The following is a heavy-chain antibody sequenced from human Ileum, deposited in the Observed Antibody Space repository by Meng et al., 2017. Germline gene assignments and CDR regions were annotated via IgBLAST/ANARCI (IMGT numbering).Heavy chain of an antibody. CDR3: ARGGSGSYQQY. V-gene: IGHV3-48*03. D-gene: IGHD3-10*01. CDR1: GFTFSSYE. CDR2: ISNTGITT. Sequence: GESLKISCAASGFTFSSYEMNWVRQAPGKGLEWISYISNTGITTYYADSVRGRFTISRDNDKNSVYLQMNSLRPEDTAVYYCARGGSGSYQQYWGQGTVVTVSS. J-gene: IGHJ4*02.